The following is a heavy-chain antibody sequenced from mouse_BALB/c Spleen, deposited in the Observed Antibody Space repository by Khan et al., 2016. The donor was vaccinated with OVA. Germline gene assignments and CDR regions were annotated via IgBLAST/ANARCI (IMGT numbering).Heavy chain of an antibody. V-gene: IGHV1S136*01. CDR1: GYRFTSYI. CDR2: INPYNGAT. CDR3: ARGNWQSYYFDY. J-gene: IGHJ2*01. Sequence: EVQLQQSGPELVKPGTSVKMSCKASGYRFTSYIIHWGKQRPGQGLEWIGYINPYNGATKYNEKFKGKATLTSDKSSNTAYMELSSLTSEDSAVYYCARGNWQSYYFDYWGQGTTLTVSS. D-gene: IGHD4-1*01.